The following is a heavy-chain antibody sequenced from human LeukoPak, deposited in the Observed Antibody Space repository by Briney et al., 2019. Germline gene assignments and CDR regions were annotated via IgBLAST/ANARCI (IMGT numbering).Heavy chain of an antibody. D-gene: IGHD3-3*01. Sequence: PSETLSLTCTVSGGSISSYYWSWIRQPPGKGLEWIGYIYYSGSTNYNPSLKSRVTISVDTSKNQFSLKLSSVTAADTAVYYCARDIIGGYDFWSGYYSNFDYWGQGTLVTVAS. CDR1: GGSISSYY. V-gene: IGHV4-59*12. CDR3: ARDIIGGYDFWSGYYSNFDY. CDR2: IYYSGST. J-gene: IGHJ4*02.